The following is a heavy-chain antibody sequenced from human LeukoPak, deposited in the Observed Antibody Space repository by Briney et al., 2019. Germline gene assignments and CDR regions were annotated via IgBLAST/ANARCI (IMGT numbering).Heavy chain of an antibody. J-gene: IGHJ5*02. CDR3: ATVSRDGFNHTWYDL. D-gene: IGHD5-24*01. CDR2: MSGVGSTI. Sequence: GGSLRLSCVASGFTMSSLHMAWVRQAPGKGLEWVSYMSGVGSTIHYADSMTGRFTVSRDDATTSLSLQINRLRDEDTAFYYCATVSRDGFNHTWYDLWGQGTLVTVSS. CDR1: GFTMSSLH. V-gene: IGHV3-48*03.